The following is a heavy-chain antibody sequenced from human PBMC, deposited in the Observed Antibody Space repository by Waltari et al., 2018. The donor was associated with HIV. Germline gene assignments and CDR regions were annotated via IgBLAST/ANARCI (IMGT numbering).Heavy chain of an antibody. V-gene: IGHV4-39*01. CDR2: IYYSGST. CDR1: GGSISSSSYY. J-gene: IGHJ5*02. CDR3: ARRGGDYVGWFDP. Sequence: QLQLQESGPGLVKPSETLSLTCTVSGGSISSSSYYWGWIRQPPGKGLEWIGSIYYSGSTYYNPSLKSRVTISVDTSKNQFSLKLSSVTAADTAVYYCARRGGDYVGWFDPWGQGTLVTVSS. D-gene: IGHD4-17*01.